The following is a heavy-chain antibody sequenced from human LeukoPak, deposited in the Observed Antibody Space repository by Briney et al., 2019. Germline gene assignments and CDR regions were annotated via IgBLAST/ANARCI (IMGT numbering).Heavy chain of an antibody. V-gene: IGHV3-66*01. CDR3: ASSSRYSSSSGDY. J-gene: IGHJ4*02. CDR2: IYSGGST. D-gene: IGHD6-6*01. Sequence: GGSLRLSCAASGFTVSSNYMSWVRQAPGKGLEWVSVIYSGGSTYYADSVKGRFTISRDNPKNTLYLQMNNLRAEDTAVYYCASSSRYSSSSGDYWGQGTLVTVSS. CDR1: GFTVSSNY.